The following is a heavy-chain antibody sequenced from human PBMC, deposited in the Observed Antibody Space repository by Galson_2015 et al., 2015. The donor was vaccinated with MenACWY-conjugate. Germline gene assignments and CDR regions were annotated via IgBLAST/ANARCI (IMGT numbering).Heavy chain of an antibody. J-gene: IGHJ6*02. CDR1: EFTFSSFA. CDR3: AEVRVGELLWSSRGSMDV. Sequence: SLRLSCAASEFTFSSFAMNWVRQAPGKGLEWVSAISGSGGSTHYPDSVKGRFTISRDNFKNTVYLEMNSLRAEDTAVYYCAEVRVGELLWSSRGSMDVWGQGTTVTVSS. V-gene: IGHV3-23*01. D-gene: IGHD3-10*01. CDR2: ISGSGGST.